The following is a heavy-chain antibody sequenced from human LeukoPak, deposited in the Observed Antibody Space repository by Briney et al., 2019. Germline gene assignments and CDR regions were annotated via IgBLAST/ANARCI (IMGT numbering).Heavy chain of an antibody. CDR3: AKIVDWHPLGAFDI. CDR1: GFTFSRYA. Sequence: GGSLRLSCAASGFTFSRYAMSWVRQAPGKGLEWVSALGVSVSGYGGSTYYADSVKGRFTISRDNSKNTLYLQVNSLRAEDTAVYYCAKIVDWHPLGAFDIWGQGTMVTVSS. D-gene: IGHD3/OR15-3a*01. J-gene: IGHJ3*02. V-gene: IGHV3-23*01. CDR2: LGVSVSGYGGST.